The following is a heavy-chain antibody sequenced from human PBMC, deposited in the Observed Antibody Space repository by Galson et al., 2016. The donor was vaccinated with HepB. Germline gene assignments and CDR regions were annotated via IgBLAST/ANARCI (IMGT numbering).Heavy chain of an antibody. D-gene: IGHD6-13*01. CDR1: GFPFSDYY. CDR3: AREMHVAAAAAFDF. J-gene: IGHJ4*02. CDR2: ISSSSIYT. Sequence: SLRLSCAASGFPFSDYYMTWIRQAPGKGLEWVSHISSSSIYTKYSDSLKGRFTISRDNPKNTLYLQMNSLKVEDTAVYYCAREMHVAAAAAFDFWGRGTLVTVSS. V-gene: IGHV3-11*06.